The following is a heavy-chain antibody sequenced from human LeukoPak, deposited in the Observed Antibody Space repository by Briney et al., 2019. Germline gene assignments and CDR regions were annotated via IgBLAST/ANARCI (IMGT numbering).Heavy chain of an antibody. CDR2: ISSSSSYI. CDR1: GFTFSSYS. Sequence: GGSLRLSCAASGFTFSSYSMNWVRQAPGKGLEWVSSISSSSSYIYYADSVKGRFTISRDNAKNSLYLQMNSLRAEDTAVYYCASGSGWYPGDYFDYWGQGTLVTVSS. V-gene: IGHV3-21*01. CDR3: ASGSGWYPGDYFDY. D-gene: IGHD6-19*01. J-gene: IGHJ4*02.